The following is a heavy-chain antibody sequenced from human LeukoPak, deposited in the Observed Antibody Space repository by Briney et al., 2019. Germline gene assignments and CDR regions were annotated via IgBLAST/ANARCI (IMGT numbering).Heavy chain of an antibody. D-gene: IGHD3-10*01. V-gene: IGHV1-2*02. CDR3: ARDIGSGSYY. CDR1: GYTFTGYY. CDR2: INPNSGDT. Sequence: ASVKVSCKASGYTFTGYYIHWVRQAPGQGLEWMGWINPNSGDTNYAQKFQGRVTMTRDTPINTAYMELSRLRSDDTAVYYCARDIGSGSYYWGQGTLVTVSS. J-gene: IGHJ4*02.